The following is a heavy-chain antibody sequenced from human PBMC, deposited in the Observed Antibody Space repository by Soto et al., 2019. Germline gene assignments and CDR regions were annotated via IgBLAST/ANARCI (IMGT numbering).Heavy chain of an antibody. CDR2: ISYDGSNK. Sequence: QVQLVESGGGVVQPGRSLRLSCAASGFTFSSYGMHWVRQAPGKGLEWVAVISYDGSNKYYADSVKGRFTISRDNSKNTXXLQMNSLRAEDTAVYYCAKDGGSYCGGDCQNYFDYWGQGTLVTVSS. CDR3: AKDGGSYCGGDCQNYFDY. CDR1: GFTFSSYG. J-gene: IGHJ4*02. D-gene: IGHD2-21*02. V-gene: IGHV3-30*18.